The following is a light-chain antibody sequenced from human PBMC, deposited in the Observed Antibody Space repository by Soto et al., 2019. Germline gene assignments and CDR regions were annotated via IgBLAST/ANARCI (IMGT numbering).Light chain of an antibody. CDR2: GAS. V-gene: IGKV3-20*01. CDR3: QQYGASPLFT. CDR1: QGVTTAY. J-gene: IGKJ3*01. Sequence: EVVLTQSPGTLSLSPGERATLSCRASQGVTTAYLAWYQHKPGQAPRLLIYGASNRVTGIPDRFSGSGSGTDFTLTISRLEPEDFAVYSCQQYGASPLFTFGPRTKVDLK.